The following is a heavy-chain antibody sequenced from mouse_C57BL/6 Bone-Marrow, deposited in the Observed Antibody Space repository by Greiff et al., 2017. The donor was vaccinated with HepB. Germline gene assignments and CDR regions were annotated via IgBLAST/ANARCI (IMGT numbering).Heavy chain of an antibody. Sequence: DVMLVESEGGLVQPGSSMKLSCTASGFTFSDYYMAWVRQVPEKGLEWVANINYDGSSTYYLDSLKSRFIISRDNAKNILYLQMSSLKSEDTATYYCARESTTVVDWYFDVWGTGTTVTVSS. CDR2: INYDGSST. D-gene: IGHD1-1*01. J-gene: IGHJ1*03. CDR1: GFTFSDYY. V-gene: IGHV5-16*01. CDR3: ARESTTVVDWYFDV.